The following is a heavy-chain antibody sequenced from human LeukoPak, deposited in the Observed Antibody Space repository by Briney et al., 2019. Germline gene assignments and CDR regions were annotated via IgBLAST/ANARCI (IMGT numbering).Heavy chain of an antibody. V-gene: IGHV1-18*01. J-gene: IGHJ4*02. Sequence: ASVKVSCRASGYTFTSYGISWVRQAPGQGLEWMGWISAYNGNTNYAQKLKGRVTMTTDTSTSTAYMELRSLRSDDTAVYYCARDRIYYYDSSGYSNFDYWGQGTLVTVSS. CDR3: ARDRIYYYDSSGYSNFDY. CDR1: GYTFTSYG. CDR2: ISAYNGNT. D-gene: IGHD3-22*01.